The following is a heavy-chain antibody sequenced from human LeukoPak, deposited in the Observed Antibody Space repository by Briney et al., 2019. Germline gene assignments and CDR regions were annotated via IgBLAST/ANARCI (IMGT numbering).Heavy chain of an antibody. J-gene: IGHJ4*02. CDR3: AKDFKSYDILTGFDY. D-gene: IGHD3-9*01. V-gene: IGHV3-23*01. CDR2: ISGSGGST. CDR1: GFTFSSYA. Sequence: PGGSLRLSCAASGFTFSSYAMSWVRQAPGKGLEWVSAISGSGGSTYYADSVKGRFTISRDNSKNTLYLQMNSLRAEDTAVYYCAKDFKSYDILTGFDYWGPGNLVTVSS.